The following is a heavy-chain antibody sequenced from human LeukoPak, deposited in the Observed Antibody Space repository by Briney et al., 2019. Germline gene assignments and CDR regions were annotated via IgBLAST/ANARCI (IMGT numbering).Heavy chain of an antibody. D-gene: IGHD6-19*01. CDR1: GGSISSSSYY. V-gene: IGHV4-39*07. CDR2: IYYSGST. CDR3: ARDNPSGWRFDF. Sequence: SETLSLTCTVSGGSISSSSYYWGWIRQPPGKGLEWIGSIYYSGSTYYNPSLKSRVTISVDTSNNQFSLNLISVTAADTAVYFCARDNPSGWRFDFWGQGALVTV. J-gene: IGHJ4*02.